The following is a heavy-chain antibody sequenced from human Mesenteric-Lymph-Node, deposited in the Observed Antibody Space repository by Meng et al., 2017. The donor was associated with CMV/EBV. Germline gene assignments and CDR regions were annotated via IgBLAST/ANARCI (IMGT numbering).Heavy chain of an antibody. CDR1: GDFTGNCIYC. CDR3: ARRGNYDSDCSEY. V-gene: IGHV4-39*01. J-gene: IGHJ4*02. D-gene: IGHD3-22*01. Sequence: QPQEAGHELVTPPVTPPPSWIVTGDFTGNCIYCGTWFRQPPGNGVEWIGSVHHSETTYYNPYLKGRLTISVDTSANLFSLRLTTVTAADTATYYFARRGNYDSDCSEYWGQGTLVTVSS. CDR2: VHHSETT.